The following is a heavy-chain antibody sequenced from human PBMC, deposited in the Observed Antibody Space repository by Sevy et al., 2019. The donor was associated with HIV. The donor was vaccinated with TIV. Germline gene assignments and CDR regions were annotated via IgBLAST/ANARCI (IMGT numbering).Heavy chain of an antibody. Sequence: SETLSLTCTVSGGPISNFYWSWIGQPPGKGLEWIGNIYYSASTNYNPSLKSRVTISVDTSKNQLSLRLNSVTAADTAVYYCAREPPYYDILSGYSYGMDVWGQGTTVTVSS. V-gene: IGHV4-59*01. D-gene: IGHD3-9*01. CDR1: GGPISNFY. CDR3: AREPPYYDILSGYSYGMDV. J-gene: IGHJ6*02. CDR2: IYYSAST.